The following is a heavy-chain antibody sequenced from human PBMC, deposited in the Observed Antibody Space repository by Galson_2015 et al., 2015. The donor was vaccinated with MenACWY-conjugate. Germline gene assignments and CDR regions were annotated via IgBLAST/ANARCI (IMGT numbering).Heavy chain of an antibody. V-gene: IGHV2-26*01. Sequence: PALVKPTQTLTLTCTVSGFSLSNARMGVSWIRQPPGKALEWLAHIFSNDEKSYSTSLKSRLTISKDTSKSQVVLTMTNMDPVDTATYYCARTFSLFPGIAAAGTGFPDSWGQGTLVTVSS. CDR2: IFSNDEK. CDR1: GFSLSNARMG. D-gene: IGHD6-13*01. CDR3: ARTFSLFPGIAAAGTGFPDS. J-gene: IGHJ4*02.